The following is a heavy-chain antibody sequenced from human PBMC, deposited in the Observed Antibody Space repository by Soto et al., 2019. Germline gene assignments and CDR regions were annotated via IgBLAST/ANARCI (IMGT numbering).Heavy chain of an antibody. Sequence: PGGSLRLSCAASGFTFSGYTMNWVRQAPGKGLEWVSSITSGSSYIYYADSVKGRFTISRDNAKNSLYLQINSLTSDDTAIYYCARRQLRDYIRWSFDPWGQGTLVTVSS. CDR3: ARRQLRDYIRWSFDP. CDR2: ITSGSSYI. J-gene: IGHJ5*02. D-gene: IGHD3-16*01. CDR1: GFTFSGYT. V-gene: IGHV3-21*04.